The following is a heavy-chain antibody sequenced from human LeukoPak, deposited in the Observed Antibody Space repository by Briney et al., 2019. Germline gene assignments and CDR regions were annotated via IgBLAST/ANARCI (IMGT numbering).Heavy chain of an antibody. J-gene: IGHJ4*02. V-gene: IGHV3-21*01. CDR3: ARGLRGSTGY. CDR1: GFTFGSYS. Sequence: GGSLRLSCAASGFTFGSYSMNWVRQAPGKGLEWVSSISSSSSYIYYADSVKGRFTISRDNAKNSLYLQMNSLRAEDTAVYYCARGLRGSTGYWGQGTLVTVSS. D-gene: IGHD1-14*01. CDR2: ISSSSSYI.